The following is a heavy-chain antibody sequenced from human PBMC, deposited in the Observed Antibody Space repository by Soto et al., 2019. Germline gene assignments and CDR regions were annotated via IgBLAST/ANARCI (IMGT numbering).Heavy chain of an antibody. CDR3: ARGTGIAAAGYYFDY. V-gene: IGHV4-30-2*01. CDR2: IYHSGST. CDR1: GGSISSGGYS. Sequence: SETLSLTCAVSGGSISSGGYSWSWIRQPPGKGLEWIGYIYHSGSTYYNPSLKSRVTISVDRSKNQFSLKLSSVTAADTAVYYCARGTGIAAAGYYFDYWGQGTLVTVSS. D-gene: IGHD6-13*01. J-gene: IGHJ4*02.